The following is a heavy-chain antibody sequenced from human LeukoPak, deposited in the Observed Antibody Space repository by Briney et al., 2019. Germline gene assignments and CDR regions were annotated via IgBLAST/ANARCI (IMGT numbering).Heavy chain of an antibody. V-gene: IGHV3-48*01. Sequence: GGFLRLSCAASGFTFSSHSMNWVRQAPGKGLEWVSYISGSSSSIYYADSVKGRFTISRDNAKNSLFLQMNSLRAEDTAVYYCAKRTLAGTVGDYWGQGTLVTVSS. CDR3: AKRTLAGTVGDY. J-gene: IGHJ4*02. D-gene: IGHD6-19*01. CDR2: ISGSSSSI. CDR1: GFTFSSHS.